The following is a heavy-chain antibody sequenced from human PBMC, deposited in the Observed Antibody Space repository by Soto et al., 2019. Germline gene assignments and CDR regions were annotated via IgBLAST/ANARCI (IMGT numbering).Heavy chain of an antibody. V-gene: IGHV3-7*01. Sequence: EVQLVESGGGLVQPGGSLRLSCAASGFTFSNYWMSWVRQAPGKGLEWVGNIKQDGSEKNYVDSVKGRFTISRDNATNSLFLQMNSLRAEDTAVYYCASIASAGRGWDVWGQGTTVIVSS. D-gene: IGHD6-13*01. J-gene: IGHJ6*02. CDR2: IKQDGSEK. CDR3: ASIASAGRGWDV. CDR1: GFTFSNYW.